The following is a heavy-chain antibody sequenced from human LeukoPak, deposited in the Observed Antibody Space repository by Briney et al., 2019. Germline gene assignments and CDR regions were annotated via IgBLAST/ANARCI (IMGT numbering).Heavy chain of an antibody. V-gene: IGHV5-10-1*01. CDR3: ARFVEAAAPDWFDP. CDR2: IDPSDSYT. J-gene: IGHJ5*02. D-gene: IGHD6-13*01. CDR1: GYSFTTYW. Sequence: KCGESLKISCKGSGYSFTTYWISWVRQMPGKGLEWMGRIDPSDSYTNYSPSFQGHVTISADKSISTAYLQWSSLKASDTAMYYCARFVEAAAPDWFDPWGQGTLVTVSS.